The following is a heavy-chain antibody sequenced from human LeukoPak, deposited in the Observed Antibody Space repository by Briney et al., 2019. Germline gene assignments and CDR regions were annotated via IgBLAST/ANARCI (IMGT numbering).Heavy chain of an antibody. CDR1: GYTFTDYF. CDR3: ARASSDDTAMATPFAY. Sequence: SVKVSCKASGYTFTDYFMYWVRQAPGQGLEWMGGITPIFGTANYVQKFQGRVTITADKSTSTAYMELSRLRSEDTATYYCARASSDDTAMATPFAYWGQGTLVIVSS. J-gene: IGHJ4*02. D-gene: IGHD5-18*01. CDR2: ITPIFGTA. V-gene: IGHV1-69*06.